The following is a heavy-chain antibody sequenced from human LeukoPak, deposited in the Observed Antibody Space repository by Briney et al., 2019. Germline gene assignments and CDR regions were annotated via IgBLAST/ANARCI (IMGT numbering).Heavy chain of an antibody. CDR2: IYYSGST. D-gene: IGHD2-8*01. Sequence: SETLSLTCTVSGGSISSSSYYWGWIRQPPGKGLEWIGSIYYSGSTYYNPSLKSRVTISVDTSKNQFSLKLSSVTAADTAVYYCASGVVIMVYATYNWFDPWGQGTLVTVSS. V-gene: IGHV4-39*01. CDR1: GGSISSSSYY. J-gene: IGHJ5*02. CDR3: ASGVVIMVYATYNWFDP.